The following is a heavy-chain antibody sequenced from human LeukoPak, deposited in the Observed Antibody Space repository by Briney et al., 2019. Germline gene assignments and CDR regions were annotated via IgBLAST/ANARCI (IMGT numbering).Heavy chain of an antibody. CDR2: IYYSGST. Sequence: PSETLSPTCTVSGGSISSSSYYWGWIRQPPGKGLEWIGTIYYSGSTYYNPSLKSRVTISVDTSKNQFSLKLSSVTAADTAVYYCARVYSYGYNRYFDYWGQGTLVTVSS. CDR1: GGSISSSSYY. J-gene: IGHJ4*02. D-gene: IGHD5-18*01. V-gene: IGHV4-39*07. CDR3: ARVYSYGYNRYFDY.